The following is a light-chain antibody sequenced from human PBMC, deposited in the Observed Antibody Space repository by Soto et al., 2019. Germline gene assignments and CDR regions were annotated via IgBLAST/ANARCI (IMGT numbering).Light chain of an antibody. CDR3: QQYATPLT. Sequence: EIVLTQSPGTLSLSPGERATLSCRASQSVSSSYLAWYQQKPGQAPRLLIYGASIRATGIPDRFSGSGSGTAFTLTIMRLEPEDFADYYCQQYATPLTFGGGTKVEIK. J-gene: IGKJ4*01. V-gene: IGKV3-20*01. CDR2: GAS. CDR1: QSVSSSY.